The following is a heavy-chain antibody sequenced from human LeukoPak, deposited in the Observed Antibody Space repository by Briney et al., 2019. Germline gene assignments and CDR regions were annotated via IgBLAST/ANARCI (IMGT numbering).Heavy chain of an antibody. D-gene: IGHD3-10*01. CDR1: GGTFSSYA. CDR3: ASGTMVRGVIKPYYYYGMDV. J-gene: IGHJ6*02. V-gene: IGHV1-69*04. CDR2: IIPIFGIA. Sequence: SVKVSCKASGGTFSSYAISWVRQAPGQGLEWTGRIIPIFGIANYAQKFQGRVTITADKSTSTAYMELSSLRSEDTAVYYCASGTMVRGVIKPYYYYGMDVWGQGTTVTVSS.